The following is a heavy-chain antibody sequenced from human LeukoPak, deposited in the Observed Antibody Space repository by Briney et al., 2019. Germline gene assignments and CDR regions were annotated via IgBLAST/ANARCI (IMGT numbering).Heavy chain of an antibody. CDR2: ISYDGSNK. D-gene: IGHD6-19*01. J-gene: IGHJ4*02. V-gene: IGHV3-30*03. CDR3: ASSSFGSGWYAKMLDY. Sequence: GGSLRLSRAASGFTFSSYGMHWVRQAPGKGLEWVAVISYDGSNKYYADSVKGRFTISRDNSKNTLYLQMNSLRAEDTAVYYCASSSFGSGWYAKMLDYWGQGTLVTVSS. CDR1: GFTFSSYG.